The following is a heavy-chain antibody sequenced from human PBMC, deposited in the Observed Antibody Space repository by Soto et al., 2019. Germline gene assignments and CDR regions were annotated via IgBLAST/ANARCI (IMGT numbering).Heavy chain of an antibody. J-gene: IGHJ4*02. D-gene: IGHD2-15*01. CDR1: GGTFSSYA. CDR3: AREEVSYCSGGSCPFDY. CDR2: IIPIFGTA. Sequence: QVQLVQSGAEVKKPGSSVKVSCKASGGTFSSYAISWVRQAPGQGLEWMGGIIPIFGTANYAQKVQGRVTITADESTSTAYMELSSLRSEDTAVYYCAREEVSYCSGGSCPFDYWGQGTLVTVSS. V-gene: IGHV1-69*01.